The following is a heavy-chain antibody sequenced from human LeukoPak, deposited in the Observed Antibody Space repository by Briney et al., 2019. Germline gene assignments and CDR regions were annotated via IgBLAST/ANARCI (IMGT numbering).Heavy chain of an antibody. CDR1: GFTFSSYA. CDR2: ISGDVGSI. J-gene: IGHJ6*02. V-gene: IGHV3-21*01. CDR3: ARDRDSGSSLGRCMDV. Sequence: GGSLRLSCAASGFTFSSYAMNWVRQAPGKGREWVSGISGDVGSIYYADSVSGRFTSSRDNAKNSLYLQMNSLRAEDTAAYNCARDRDSGSSLGRCMDVWGQGTTVTVSS. D-gene: IGHD2-15*01.